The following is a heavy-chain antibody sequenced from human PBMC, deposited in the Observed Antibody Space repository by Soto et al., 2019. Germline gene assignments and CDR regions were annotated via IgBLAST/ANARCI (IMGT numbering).Heavy chain of an antibody. J-gene: IGHJ4*02. CDR1: GGSISSGGYS. CDR3: ARGILTIFGVVGTIDY. CDR2: IYHSGST. D-gene: IGHD3-3*01. Sequence: TLSLTCAVSGGSISSGGYSWSCIRQPPGKGLEWIGYIYHSGSTYYNPSLKSRVTISVDRSKNQFSLKLSSVTAADTAVYYCARGILTIFGVVGTIDYWGQGTLVTVSS. V-gene: IGHV4-30-2*01.